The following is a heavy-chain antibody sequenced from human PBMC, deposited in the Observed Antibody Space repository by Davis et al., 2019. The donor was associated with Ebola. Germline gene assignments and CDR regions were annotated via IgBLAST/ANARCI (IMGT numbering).Heavy chain of an antibody. J-gene: IGHJ4*02. CDR1: GGSFSGYY. V-gene: IGHV4-34*01. CDR3: ARDGGYSYGYGG. D-gene: IGHD5-18*01. Sequence: GSLRLSCAVYGGSFSGYYWSWIRQPPGKGLEWIGEINHSGSTNYNPSLKSRVTISVDTSKNQFSLKLSSVTAADTAVYYCARDGGYSYGYGGWGQGTLVTVSS. CDR2: INHSGST.